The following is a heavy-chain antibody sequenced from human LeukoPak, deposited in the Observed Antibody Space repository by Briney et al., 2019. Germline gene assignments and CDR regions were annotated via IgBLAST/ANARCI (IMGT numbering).Heavy chain of an antibody. D-gene: IGHD3-22*01. CDR2: IRYDGSNK. Sequence: GGSLRLSCAASGFTFSSYGMHWVRQAPGKGLEWVAFIRYDGSNKYYADSVKGRFTISRDNSKNTLYLQMNSLRAEDTAVYYCAKALTATYYYDSSGYVYDYWGQGTLVTVSA. CDR1: GFTFSSYG. V-gene: IGHV3-30*02. CDR3: AKALTATYYYDSSGYVYDY. J-gene: IGHJ4*02.